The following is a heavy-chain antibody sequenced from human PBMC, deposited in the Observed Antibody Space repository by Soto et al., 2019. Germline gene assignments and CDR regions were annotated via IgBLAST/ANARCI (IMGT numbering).Heavy chain of an antibody. CDR2: IWYDGSNK. J-gene: IGHJ4*02. CDR1: GFSFSSYG. Sequence: QVQLVESGGGVVQPGRSLRLSCAVSGFSFSSYGMHWVRQAPGKGLEWVEGIWYDGSNKYYGDSAKGRFTISRDNSMNTLYLEMNRLRGEETAVYYCSRGSGAGDYDITCYFDYWGQGTMVTVSS. V-gene: IGHV3-33*01. D-gene: IGHD3-22*01. CDR3: SRGSGAGDYDITCYFDY.